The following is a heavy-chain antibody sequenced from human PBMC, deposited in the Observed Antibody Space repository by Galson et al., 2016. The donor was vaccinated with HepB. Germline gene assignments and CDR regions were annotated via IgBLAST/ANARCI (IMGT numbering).Heavy chain of an antibody. V-gene: IGHV3-23*01. CDR2: ISGSGTNS. Sequence: SLRLSCATSAFTFSDFYMSWIRQAPGKGLEWVSSISGSGTNSHYAGSVRDRFTISRDNSENTLYLQMNSLRVDDTAVYYGAKDQDNSGVFFFDHWGRGTLVIVAS. CDR1: AFTFSDFY. J-gene: IGHJ4*02. D-gene: IGHD5-12*01. CDR3: AKDQDNSGVFFFDH.